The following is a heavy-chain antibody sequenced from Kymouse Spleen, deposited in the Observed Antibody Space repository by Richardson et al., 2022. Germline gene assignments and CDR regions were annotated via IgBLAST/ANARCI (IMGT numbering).Heavy chain of an antibody. Sequence: QVQLQQWGAGLLKPSETLSLTCAVYGGSFSGYYWSWIRQPPGKGLEWIGEINHSGSTNYNPSLKSRVTISVDTSKNQFSLKLSSVTAADTAVYYCAREVHYYGSGSYFDYWGQGTLVTVSS. CDR3: AREVHYYGSGSYFDY. V-gene: IGHV4-34*01. CDR2: INHSGST. D-gene: IGHD3-10*01. CDR1: GGSFSGYY. J-gene: IGHJ4*02.